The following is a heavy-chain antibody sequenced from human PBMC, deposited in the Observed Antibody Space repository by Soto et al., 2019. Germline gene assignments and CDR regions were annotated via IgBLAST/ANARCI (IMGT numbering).Heavy chain of an antibody. Sequence: SXTLSLTCTVSGGSTSSYYWSCIRQPPGKGLEWIGYIYYSGSTNYNPSLKSRVTISVDTSKNQFSLKLSSVTAADTAVYYCARRGPGTYFDYWGQGTLVTVSS. D-gene: IGHD6-13*01. CDR3: ARRGPGTYFDY. J-gene: IGHJ4*02. V-gene: IGHV4-59*01. CDR2: IYYSGST. CDR1: GGSTSSYY.